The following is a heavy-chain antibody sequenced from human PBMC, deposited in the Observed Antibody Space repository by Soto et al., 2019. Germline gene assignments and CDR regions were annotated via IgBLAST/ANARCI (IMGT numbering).Heavy chain of an antibody. V-gene: IGHV1-69*02. CDR3: AVAGDYSYYGMDV. J-gene: IGHJ6*02. D-gene: IGHD6-19*01. CDR1: GGTFSSYT. CDR2: IIPILGIA. Sequence: QVQLVQSGAEVKKPGSSVKVSCKASGGTFSSYTISWVRQAPGQGLEWMGRIIPILGIANYAQKFQGRVTMTAHKSTSTAYMELSSLRSEDTAVYYCAVAGDYSYYGMDVWGQGTTVTVSS.